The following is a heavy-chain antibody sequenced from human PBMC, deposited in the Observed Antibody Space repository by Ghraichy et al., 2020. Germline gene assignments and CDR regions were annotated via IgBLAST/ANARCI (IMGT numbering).Heavy chain of an antibody. J-gene: IGHJ3*02. V-gene: IGHV2-5*02. CDR3: AHRRGGYCSGGSCYEILNAFDI. CDR2: IYWDDDK. Sequence: TLVKPTQTLTLTCTFSGFSLSTSGVGVGWIRQPPGKALEWLALIYWDDDKRYSPSLKSRLTITKDTSKNQVVLTMTNMDPVDTATYYCAHRRGGYCSGGSCYEILNAFDIWGQGTMVTVSS. CDR1: GFSLSTSGVG. D-gene: IGHD2-15*01.